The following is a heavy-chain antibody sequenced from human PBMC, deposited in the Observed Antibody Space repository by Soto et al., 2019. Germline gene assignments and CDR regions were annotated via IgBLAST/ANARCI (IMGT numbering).Heavy chain of an antibody. J-gene: IGHJ3*02. D-gene: IGHD6-19*01. CDR1: GGSISSYY. CDR2: IYTSGST. CDR3: ERARRSGWSGDAFDI. Sequence: QVQLQASGPGLVKPSETLSLTCTVSGGSISSYYWSWIRQPAGKGMEWIGRIYTSGSTNYNPSLKSRVTMSVDTSKNQFSLKLSSVTAADTAVYYCERARRSGWSGDAFDIWGQGTMVTVSS. V-gene: IGHV4-4*07.